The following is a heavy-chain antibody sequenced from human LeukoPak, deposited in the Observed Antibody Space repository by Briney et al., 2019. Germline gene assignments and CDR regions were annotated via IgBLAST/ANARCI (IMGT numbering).Heavy chain of an antibody. D-gene: IGHD1-26*01. CDR1: GYSISSGYY. V-gene: IGHV4-38-2*02. CDR3: ATSGSPADDAFDI. J-gene: IGHJ3*02. CDR2: IYHSGST. Sequence: SETLSLTCTVSGYSISSGYYWGWIRQPPGKGLEWIGSIYHSGSTYYNPSLKSRVTISVDTSKNQFSLKLSSVTAADTAVYYCATSGSPADDAFDIWGQGTMVTVSS.